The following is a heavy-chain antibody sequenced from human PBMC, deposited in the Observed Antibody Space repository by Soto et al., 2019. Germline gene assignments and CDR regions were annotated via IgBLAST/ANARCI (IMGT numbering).Heavy chain of an antibody. CDR2: IYPNTETT. Sequence: ASVKVSCKASGYSFSGYYIQWVRQAPGQGPEWLGWIYPNTETTDSSKKFQGRVTMTSDMSTRTVYMELRDLRSDDTAVYYCVSLQTSGWPGGHWDQRTLFTTSS. D-gene: IGHD6-25*01. CDR1: GYSFSGYY. CDR3: VSLQTSGWPGGH. V-gene: IGHV1-2*02. J-gene: IGHJ4*02.